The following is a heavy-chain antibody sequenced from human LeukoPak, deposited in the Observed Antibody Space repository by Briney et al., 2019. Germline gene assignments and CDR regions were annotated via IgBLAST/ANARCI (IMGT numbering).Heavy chain of an antibody. CDR3: ARARRGITMIVVVISPTLYGMDV. CDR2: INPSGGST. D-gene: IGHD3-22*01. CDR1: GYTFTSYY. J-gene: IGHJ6*02. Sequence: ASVKVSCKASGYTFTSYYMHWVRQAPGQGLEWMGIINPSGGSTSYAQKFQGRVTMTRDTSTSTVYMELSSLRSEDTAVYYCARARRGITMIVVVISPTLYGMDVWGQGTTVTVS. V-gene: IGHV1-46*01.